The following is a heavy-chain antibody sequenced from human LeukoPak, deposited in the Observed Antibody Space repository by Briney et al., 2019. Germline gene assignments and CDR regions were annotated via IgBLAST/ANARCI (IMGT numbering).Heavy chain of an antibody. CDR2: IIPIFGTA. J-gene: IGHJ3*02. Sequence: LVKVSCKASGGTFNSYAISWVRQAPGQGLEWMGGIIPIFGTANYAQKFQGRVTITADESPSTAYMELSSPRSEDTAVYYCARSGSYQLRDAFHIWGQGPMVPVSS. V-gene: IGHV1-69*13. CDR3: ARSGSYQLRDAFHI. CDR1: GGTFNSYA. D-gene: IGHD1-26*01.